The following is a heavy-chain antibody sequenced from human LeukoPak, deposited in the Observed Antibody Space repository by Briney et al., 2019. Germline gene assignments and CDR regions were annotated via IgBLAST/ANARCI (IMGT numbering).Heavy chain of an antibody. CDR1: GFTFSSYW. V-gene: IGHV3-7*01. Sequence: GGSLRLSCAAAGFTFSSYWMTWVRQAPGEGLEWVANIKQDGSEKYYVDSVKGRFTISRDNAMNSMYLQMNSLRAEDTAVYYCAGQLITHGGYWGQGNLVTVSS. CDR3: AGQLITHGGY. J-gene: IGHJ4*02. D-gene: IGHD3-10*01. CDR2: IKQDGSEK.